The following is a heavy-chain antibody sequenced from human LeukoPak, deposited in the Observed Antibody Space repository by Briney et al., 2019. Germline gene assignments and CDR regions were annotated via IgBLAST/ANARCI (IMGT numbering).Heavy chain of an antibody. CDR1: GGSISSSSYY. V-gene: IGHV4-39*01. CDR2: IYYSGST. CDR3: ARPDGYCSGGSCYSN. Sequence: SETLSLSCTVSGGSISSSSYYWGWIRQPPGKGLEWIGSIYYSGSTYYNPSLKSRVTISVDTSKNQFSLKLSTVTAADTAVYYCARPDGYCSGGSCYSNWGQGTLVTVSS. D-gene: IGHD2-15*01. J-gene: IGHJ4*02.